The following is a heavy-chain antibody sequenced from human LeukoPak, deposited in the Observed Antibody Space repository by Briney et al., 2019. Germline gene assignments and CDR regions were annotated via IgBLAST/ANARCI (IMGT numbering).Heavy chain of an antibody. V-gene: IGHV3-15*01. D-gene: IGHD4-23*01. Sequence: GGSLRLSCAASGFTFSNAWMSWVRQAPGKGLEWVGRIKSKTDGRTTDYASPVKGRFTISRDDSKNTLYLRMNSLKSEDTAVYYCTTDIVVTAWGQGTLVTVSS. CDR1: GFTFSNAW. CDR2: IKSKTDGRTT. J-gene: IGHJ4*02. CDR3: TTDIVVTA.